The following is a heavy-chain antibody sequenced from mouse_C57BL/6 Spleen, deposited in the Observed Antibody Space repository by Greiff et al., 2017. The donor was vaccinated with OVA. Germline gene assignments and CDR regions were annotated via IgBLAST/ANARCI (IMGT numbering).Heavy chain of an antibody. CDR2: IDPSDSYT. Sequence: QVQLQQPGAELVKPGASVKLSCKASGYTFTSYWMQWVKQRPGQGLEWIGEIDPSDSYTNYNQKFKGKATLTVDTSSSTAYMQLSSLTSEDSAVYYCAREAITTGVATDFDYWGQGTTLTVSS. CDR1: GYTFTSYW. CDR3: AREAITTGVATDFDY. V-gene: IGHV1-50*01. J-gene: IGHJ2*01. D-gene: IGHD1-1*01.